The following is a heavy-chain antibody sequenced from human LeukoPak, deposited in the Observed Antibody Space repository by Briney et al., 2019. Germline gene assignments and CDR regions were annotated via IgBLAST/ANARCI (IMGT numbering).Heavy chain of an antibody. CDR3: AKSGYNRSDY. V-gene: IGHV3-23*01. CDR2: ISGSGCGGST. J-gene: IGHJ4*02. D-gene: IGHD5-24*01. CDR1: GFTFSSSA. Sequence: GGSLRLSCAASGFTFSSSAMSWARQAPGKGLEWVSSISGSGCGGSTYYADSVKGRFTISRDNSKNTLYLQMNSLRAEDTAVYYCAKSGYNRSDYWGQGTLVTVSS.